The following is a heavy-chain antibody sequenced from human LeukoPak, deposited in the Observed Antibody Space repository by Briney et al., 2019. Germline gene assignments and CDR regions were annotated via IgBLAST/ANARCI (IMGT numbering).Heavy chain of an antibody. D-gene: IGHD6-19*01. CDR1: GFTFSDYY. CDR2: ISSSGSTI. CDR3: ARGGAVAVSVYLSPDD. V-gene: IGHV3-11*01. Sequence: GGSLRLSCAASGFTFSDYYMSWIRQAPGKGLEWVSYISSSGSTIYYADSVKGRFTISRDNAKNSLYLQMNSLRSDDTAVYYCARGGAVAVSVYLSPDDWGQGTLVTVSS. J-gene: IGHJ4*02.